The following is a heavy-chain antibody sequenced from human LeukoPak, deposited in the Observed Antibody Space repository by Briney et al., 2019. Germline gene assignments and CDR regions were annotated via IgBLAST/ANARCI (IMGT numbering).Heavy chain of an antibody. D-gene: IGHD3-10*01. J-gene: IGHJ4*02. CDR3: ASTMVPDYYFDY. CDR1: GGSISSGGYS. Sequence: SETLSLTCAVFGGSISSGGYSWSWIRQPPGKGLEWIGYIYHSGSTYYNPSLKSRVTISVDRSKNQFSLKLSSVTAADTAVYYCASTMVPDYYFDYWGQGTLVTVSS. CDR2: IYHSGST. V-gene: IGHV4-30-2*01.